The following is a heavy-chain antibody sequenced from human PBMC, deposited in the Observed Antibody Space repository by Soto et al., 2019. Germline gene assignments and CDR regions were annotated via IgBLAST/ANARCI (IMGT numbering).Heavy chain of an antibody. CDR3: AGAPRGNYGYPSYFDY. Sequence: PSETLSLTCTVSGGSISSYYWSWIRQPPGKGLEWIGYIYYSGSTNYNPSLKSRVTVSVDTSKNQFSLKLSSVTAADTAVYYCAGAPRGNYGYPSYFDYWGQGTLVTVS. J-gene: IGHJ4*02. CDR1: GGSISSYY. V-gene: IGHV4-59*01. CDR2: IYYSGST. D-gene: IGHD3-10*01.